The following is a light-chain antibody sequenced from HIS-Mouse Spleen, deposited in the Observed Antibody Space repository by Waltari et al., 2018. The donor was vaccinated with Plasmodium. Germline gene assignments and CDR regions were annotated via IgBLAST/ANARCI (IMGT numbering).Light chain of an antibody. CDR3: AAWDDRLSGPVV. CDR1: SSNIGSTY. CDR2: RNN. V-gene: IGLV1-47*01. J-gene: IGLJ2*01. Sequence: QSVLTQPPSASGTPGPRVTLSCSGRSSNIGSTYVYWYQPLPGTAPKLLIYRNNQRTSGVPDRFSGSKSGTSASLAISGLRSEDEADYYCAAWDDRLSGPVVFGGGTKLTVL.